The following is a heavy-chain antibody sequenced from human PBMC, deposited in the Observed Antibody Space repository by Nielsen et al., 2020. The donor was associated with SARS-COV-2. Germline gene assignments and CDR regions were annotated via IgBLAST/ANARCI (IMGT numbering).Heavy chain of an antibody. CDR1: GFTFSSYA. CDR3: AKDMGGRDRVY. Sequence: SLKISCAASGFTFSSYAMSWVRQAPGKGLEWVSGISWNSGSIGYADSVKGRFTISRDNAKNSLYLRMNSLRAEDTALYYCAKDMGGRDRVYWGQGTLVTVSS. CDR2: ISWNSGSI. J-gene: IGHJ4*02. V-gene: IGHV3-9*01. D-gene: IGHD3-16*01.